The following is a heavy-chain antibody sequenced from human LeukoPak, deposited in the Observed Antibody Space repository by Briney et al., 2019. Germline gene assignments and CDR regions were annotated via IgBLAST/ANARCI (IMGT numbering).Heavy chain of an antibody. CDR2: IWYDGSNK. Sequence: PGGSLRLSCAASGFTFGSYGMHWVRQAPGKGLEWVAVIWYDGSNKYYADSVKGRFTISRDNSKNTLYLQMNSLRAEDTAVYYCARVRISHPVFDPWGQGTLVTVSS. CDR3: ARVRISHPVFDP. D-gene: IGHD2-15*01. J-gene: IGHJ5*02. CDR1: GFTFGSYG. V-gene: IGHV3-33*01.